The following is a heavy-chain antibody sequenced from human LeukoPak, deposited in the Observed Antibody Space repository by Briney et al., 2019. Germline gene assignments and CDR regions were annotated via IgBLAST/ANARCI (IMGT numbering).Heavy chain of an antibody. Sequence: GGSLRLSCAASGFTFSDYYMSWISQAPGQGLEWVSYISSSGSTIYYTDSVKGRFAISRDNAKNSLYLQMNSLRAEDTAVYYCARVRNYGDYSDYWGQGTLVTVSS. D-gene: IGHD4-17*01. CDR3: ARVRNYGDYSDY. CDR1: GFTFSDYY. CDR2: ISSSGSTI. J-gene: IGHJ4*02. V-gene: IGHV3-11*01.